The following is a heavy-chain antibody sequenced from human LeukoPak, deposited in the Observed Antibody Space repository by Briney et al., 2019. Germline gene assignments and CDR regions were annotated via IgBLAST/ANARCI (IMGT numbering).Heavy chain of an antibody. CDR3: AKEDRRGRHFDY. CDR2: INWNSVTI. V-gene: IGHV3-9*01. Sequence: GGSLRLSCAASGFTFDVYATQWVRQAPGEGLEWVSRINWNSVTIGYADSVKGGFTISRDNAKNSLYLQMNSLRAEDTALYYCAKEDRRGRHFDYWGQGTLVTVSS. CDR1: GFTFDVYA. D-gene: IGHD3-16*01. J-gene: IGHJ4*02.